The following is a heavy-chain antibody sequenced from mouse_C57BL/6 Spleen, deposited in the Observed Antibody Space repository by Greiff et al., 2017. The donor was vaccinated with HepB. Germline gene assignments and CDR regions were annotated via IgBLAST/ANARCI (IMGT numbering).Heavy chain of an antibody. CDR1: GYAFSSSW. CDR2: IYPGDGDT. Sequence: QVQLQQSGPELVKPGASVKISCKASGYAFSSSWMNWVKQRPGKGLEWIGRIYPGDGDTNYNGKFKGKATLTADKSSSTAYMQLSSLTSEDSAVYFCARENSLYYFDYWGQGTTLTVSS. V-gene: IGHV1-82*01. D-gene: IGHD6-1*01. CDR3: ARENSLYYFDY. J-gene: IGHJ2*01.